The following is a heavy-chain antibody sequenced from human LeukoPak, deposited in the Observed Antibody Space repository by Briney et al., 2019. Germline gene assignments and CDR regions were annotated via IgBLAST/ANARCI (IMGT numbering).Heavy chain of an antibody. J-gene: IGHJ4*02. CDR2: ISGSGGST. CDR3: AKKMTTVITFDY. Sequence: PGGSLRLSCAASGFTFSSYEMNWVRQAPGKGLEWVSAISGSGGSTYYADSVKGRFTISRDNSKNTLYLQMNSLRAEDTAVYYCAKKMTTVITFDYWGQGTLVTVSS. CDR1: GFTFSSYE. V-gene: IGHV3-23*01. D-gene: IGHD4-17*01.